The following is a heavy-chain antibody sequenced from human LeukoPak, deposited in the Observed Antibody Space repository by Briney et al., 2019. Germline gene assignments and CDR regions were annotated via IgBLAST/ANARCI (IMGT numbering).Heavy chain of an antibody. Sequence: SETLSLTCTVSGGSISSYSWSWIRQPPGKGLEWIGYIYYSGSTNYNPSLKSRVTISVDTSKNQFSLKLSSVTAADTAVYYCASSSWSAWFDPWGQGTLVTVSS. CDR2: IYYSGST. V-gene: IGHV4-59*12. CDR1: GGSISSYS. CDR3: ASSSWSAWFDP. D-gene: IGHD6-13*01. J-gene: IGHJ5*02.